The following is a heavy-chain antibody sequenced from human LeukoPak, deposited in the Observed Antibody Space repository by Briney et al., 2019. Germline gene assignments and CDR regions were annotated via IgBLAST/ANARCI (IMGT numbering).Heavy chain of an antibody. Sequence: AGGSLRLSCAASGFIFTNYFMSWVRQAPGKGLEWVSGIYGSGGGIQYADSVKGRFTISRDNSKNTLYLQMNSLRAEDTALYYCAKDRLPDGRWSLDYWGQGTLVTVSS. J-gene: IGHJ4*02. CDR1: GFIFTNYF. CDR2: IYGSGGGI. CDR3: AKDRLPDGRWSLDY. V-gene: IGHV3-23*01. D-gene: IGHD6-13*01.